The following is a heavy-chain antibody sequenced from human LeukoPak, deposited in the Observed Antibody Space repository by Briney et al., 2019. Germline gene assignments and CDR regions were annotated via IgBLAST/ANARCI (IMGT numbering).Heavy chain of an antibody. CDR3: ARGPGSGTYWAFDY. V-gene: IGHV4-59*01. CDR1: GGSFSGYD. Sequence: PSETLSLTCAVYGGSFSGYDWSWIRQPPGKGLEWIGYVYYSGSTSYNPSLKSRVTISVDTSKNQFSLKLSSVTAADAAVYYCARGPGSGTYWAFDYWGQGTLVTVSS. D-gene: IGHD1-26*01. CDR2: VYYSGST. J-gene: IGHJ4*02.